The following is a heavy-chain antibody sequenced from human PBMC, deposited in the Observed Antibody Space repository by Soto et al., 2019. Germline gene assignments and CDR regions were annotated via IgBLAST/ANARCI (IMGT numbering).Heavy chain of an antibody. Sequence: GGSLRLSFAASGLTVSSNYMSWVRQAPGKGLEWVSVIYTGGSTYYADSVKGRFTISRDNSKNTLYLQVNSLRAEDTAVYYCAKEDFYNYYLDVWGKGTTVTVSS. CDR2: IYTGGST. J-gene: IGHJ6*03. V-gene: IGHV3-66*01. CDR1: GLTVSSNY. CDR3: AKEDFYNYYLDV.